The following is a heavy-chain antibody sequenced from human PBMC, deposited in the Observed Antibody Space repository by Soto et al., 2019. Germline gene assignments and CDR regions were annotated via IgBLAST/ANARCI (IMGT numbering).Heavy chain of an antibody. CDR2: IYYSGST. CDR1: GGSISSYY. V-gene: IGHV4-59*01. J-gene: IGHJ4*02. CDR3: ARESSSWYELDY. D-gene: IGHD6-13*01. Sequence: SETLSLTCTVSGGSISSYYWSWIRQPPGKGLEWIGYIYYSGSTNYNPSLKSRVTISVDTSKNQFSLKLSSVTAADTAVYYCARESSSWYELDYWGQGTLVTVSS.